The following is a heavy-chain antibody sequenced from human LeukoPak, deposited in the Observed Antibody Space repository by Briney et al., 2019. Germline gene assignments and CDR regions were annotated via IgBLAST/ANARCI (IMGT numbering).Heavy chain of an antibody. CDR1: GGSLSSSSYY. Sequence: PSETLSLTCTVSGGSLSSSSYYWGWIRQPPGKGPEWIGSLYHSGSTYYNPSLKSRANTSVDRSKNQFSLKLSSVTAADTAMYYCARHAFGEVPAADYWGQGTLVTVSS. CDR2: LYHSGST. J-gene: IGHJ4*02. V-gene: IGHV4-39*01. CDR3: ARHAFGEVPAADY. D-gene: IGHD3-10*01.